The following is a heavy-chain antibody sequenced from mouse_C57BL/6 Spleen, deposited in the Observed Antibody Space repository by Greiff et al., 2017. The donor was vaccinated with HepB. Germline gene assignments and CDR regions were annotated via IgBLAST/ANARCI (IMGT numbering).Heavy chain of an antibody. V-gene: IGHV5-17*01. D-gene: IGHD1-2*01. J-gene: IGHJ4*01. CDR1: GFTFSDYG. CDR3: ARPGYGYYYAMDY. Sequence: VQLKESGGGLVKPGGSLKLSCAASGFTFSDYGMHWVRQAPEKGLEWVAYISSGSSTIYYADTVKGRFTISRDNAKNTLFLQMTSLRSEDTAMYYCARPGYGYYYAMDYWGQGTSVTVSS. CDR2: ISSGSSTI.